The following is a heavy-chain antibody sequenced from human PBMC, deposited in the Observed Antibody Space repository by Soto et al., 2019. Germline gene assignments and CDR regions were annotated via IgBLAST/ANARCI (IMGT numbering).Heavy chain of an antibody. J-gene: IGHJ4*02. CDR1: GFTFSDHY. Sequence: PGGSLRLSCAASGFTFSDHYMSWIRQAPGKGLEWIGYSSNSGSFTRYADSVKGRFSISRDNAKNSLYLQINSLRGDDTATYFCVRSGDNYNRLDYWGQGTQVTVSS. D-gene: IGHD1-1*01. V-gene: IGHV3-11*06. CDR2: SSNSGSFT. CDR3: VRSGDNYNRLDY.